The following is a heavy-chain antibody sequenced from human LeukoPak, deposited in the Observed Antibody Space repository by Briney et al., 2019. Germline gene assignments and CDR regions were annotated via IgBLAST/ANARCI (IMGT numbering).Heavy chain of an antibody. CDR1: GFTFSGYG. D-gene: IGHD3-10*01. CDR3: AKDLFHGLGTRFVDS. Sequence: GGSLRLSCAASGFTFSGYGMHWVRQAPGKGLEWVTFIHYGGSITYYADSVKGRFTISRDNSKNTLFLQMNSLRAEDTAVYYCAKDLFHGLGTRFVDSWGQGTLVTVSS. CDR2: IHYGGSIT. V-gene: IGHV3-30*02. J-gene: IGHJ4*02.